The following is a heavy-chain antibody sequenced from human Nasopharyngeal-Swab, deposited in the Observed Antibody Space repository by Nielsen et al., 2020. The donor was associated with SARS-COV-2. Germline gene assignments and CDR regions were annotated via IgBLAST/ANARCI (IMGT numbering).Heavy chain of an antibody. D-gene: IGHD6-13*01. Sequence: GESLKISCAASGFTVSSNYMSWVRQAPGKGLEWVSAISGSGGSTYYADSVKGRFTISRDNSKNTLYLQMNSLRAEDTAVYYCARDSSSGDGMDVWGQGTTVTVSS. CDR3: ARDSSSGDGMDV. CDR1: GFTVSSNY. J-gene: IGHJ6*02. V-gene: IGHV3-23*01. CDR2: ISGSGGST.